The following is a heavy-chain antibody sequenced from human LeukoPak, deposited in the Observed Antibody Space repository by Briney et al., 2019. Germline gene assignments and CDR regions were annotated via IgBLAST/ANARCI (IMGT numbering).Heavy chain of an antibody. CDR2: ISGSDGST. V-gene: IGHV3-23*01. D-gene: IGHD5-18*01. Sequence: GGSLRLSCAASGFTFSSYAMSWVRQAPGKGLEWVSAISGSDGSTYYADSVKGRFTISRDNSKNTLYLQMNSLRAEDTAVYYCAKDGDTAMATGSFDYWGQGTLVTVSS. J-gene: IGHJ4*02. CDR3: AKDGDTAMATGSFDY. CDR1: GFTFSSYA.